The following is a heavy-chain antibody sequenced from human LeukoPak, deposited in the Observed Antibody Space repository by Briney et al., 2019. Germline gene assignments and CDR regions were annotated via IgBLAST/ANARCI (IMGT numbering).Heavy chain of an antibody. J-gene: IGHJ4*02. CDR1: GGSFSGYY. CDR2: INHSGST. Sequence: PSETLSLTCAVYGGSFSGYYWSWIRQPPGKGLEWIGEINHSGSTNYNPSLKSRVTISVDTSKNQFSLKLSSVTAADTAVYYCARADLRDGYTNWGQGTLVTVSS. V-gene: IGHV4-34*01. D-gene: IGHD5-24*01. CDR3: ARADLRDGYTN.